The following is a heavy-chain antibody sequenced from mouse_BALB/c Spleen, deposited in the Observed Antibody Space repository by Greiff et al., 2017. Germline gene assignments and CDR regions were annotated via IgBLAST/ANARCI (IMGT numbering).Heavy chain of an antibody. V-gene: IGHV14-4*02. CDR1: GFNINDYY. CDR2: IDPENGDT. CDR3: NGYGNYAMDY. Sequence: VQLQQSGAELVRSGASVKLSCTASGFNINDYYMHWVKQRPEQGLEWIGWIDPENGDTEYAPKFQGKATMTADTSSNTAYLQLSSLTSEDTAVYYCNGYGNYAMDYWGQGTSVTVSS. D-gene: IGHD2-1*01. J-gene: IGHJ4*01.